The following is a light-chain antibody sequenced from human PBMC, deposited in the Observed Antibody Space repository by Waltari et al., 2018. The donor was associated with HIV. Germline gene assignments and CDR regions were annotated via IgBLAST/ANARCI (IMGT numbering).Light chain of an antibody. CDR3: AAWDDSLNGVL. V-gene: IGLV1-47*01. CDR1: SSNIGSNF. CDR2: RND. Sequence: QSVLTQPPSASGTPGQRVTISCSGGSSNIGSNFLYWYQQLPGTAPTLLIYRNDQRPSGVPDRFSVSKSGTSASLAISGLRSEDEADYYCAAWDDSLNGVLFGGGTKLTVL. J-gene: IGLJ3*02.